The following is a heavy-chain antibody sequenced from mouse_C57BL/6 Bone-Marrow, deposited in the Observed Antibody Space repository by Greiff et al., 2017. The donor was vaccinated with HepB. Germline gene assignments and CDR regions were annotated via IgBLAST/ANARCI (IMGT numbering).Heavy chain of an antibody. Sequence: QVQLQQPGAELVKPGASVKLSCKASGYTFTSYWMQWVKQRPGQGLEWIGEIDPSDSYTNYNQKFKGKATLTVDTSSSTAYMQLSSLTSEDSAVYYCARKEDYFWGRGTSVTVSS. J-gene: IGHJ4*01. CDR2: IDPSDSYT. CDR3: ARKEDYF. CDR1: GYTFTSYW. V-gene: IGHV1-50*01.